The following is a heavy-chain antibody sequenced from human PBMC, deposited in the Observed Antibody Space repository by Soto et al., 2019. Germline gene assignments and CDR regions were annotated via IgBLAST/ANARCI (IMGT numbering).Heavy chain of an antibody. Sequence: QVQLVQSGAEVRKPGASVKVSCQASGYPFTTYDISWVRQAKGQGLEWMGWMNPNSGDTDYAQKFQGRVTMTRDTSLKTAYMEVHSLRLEDTAVYYCVSRGYGIDYWGQGTQVTVAS. CDR3: VSRGYGIDY. J-gene: IGHJ4*02. D-gene: IGHD5-18*01. CDR2: MNPNSGDT. V-gene: IGHV1-8*01. CDR1: GYPFTTYD.